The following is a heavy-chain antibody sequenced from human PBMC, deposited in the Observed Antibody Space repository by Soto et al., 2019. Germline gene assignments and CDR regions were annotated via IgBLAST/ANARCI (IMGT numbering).Heavy chain of an antibody. CDR1: GFTFSAYW. CDR3: TRGPRVSSTGTGAH. D-gene: IGHD1-1*01. J-gene: IGHJ4*02. V-gene: IGHV3-74*01. Sequence: GSLRLSCEVSGFTFSAYWMHWVRQVPGKGLIWVSRISDDGSTTTCADSVKGRFTISRDNAKNTLYLQMNSLRADDTGLYYCTRGPRVSSTGTGAHWGQGTLVTVSS. CDR2: ISDDGSTT.